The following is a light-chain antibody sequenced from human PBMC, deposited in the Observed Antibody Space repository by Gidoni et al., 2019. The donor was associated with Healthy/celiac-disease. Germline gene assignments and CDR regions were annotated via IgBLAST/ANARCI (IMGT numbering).Light chain of an antibody. CDR3: QQRSNWKLT. CDR1: QSVSSY. CDR2: DAA. V-gene: IGKV3-11*01. J-gene: IGKJ4*01. Sequence: EIVLTQSPATLSLSPGVRATLSCRASQSVSSYLAWYQQKPGQAPRLLIYDAANRATGIPARFSSSGSGTDFTLTISSLEPEDFAVYYCQQRSNWKLTFGGGTKVEIK.